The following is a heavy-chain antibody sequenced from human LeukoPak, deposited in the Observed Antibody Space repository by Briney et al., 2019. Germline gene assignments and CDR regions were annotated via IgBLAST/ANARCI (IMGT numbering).Heavy chain of an antibody. Sequence: GESLKISCKGSGYSFTSYWIGWVRQLPGKGLEWMGIIYPGDSDTKYSPSFQGQVTISANKSISTAYLQWSSLKASDTAIYYCARAYSSDWYVDYWGQGTLVTVSS. CDR1: GYSFTSYW. J-gene: IGHJ4*02. V-gene: IGHV5-51*01. CDR2: IYPGDSDT. CDR3: ARAYSSDWYVDY. D-gene: IGHD6-19*01.